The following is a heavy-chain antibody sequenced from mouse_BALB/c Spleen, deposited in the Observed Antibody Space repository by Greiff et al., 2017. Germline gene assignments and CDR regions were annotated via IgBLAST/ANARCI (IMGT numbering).Heavy chain of an antibody. D-gene: IGHD2-4*01. CDR2: IYPGSGST. V-gene: IGHV1-55*01. Sequence: VQLQQPGAELVKPGTSVKLSCKASGYNFTSYWINWVKLRPGQGLEWIGDIYPGSGSTNYNEKFKSKATLTVDTSSSTAYMQLSSLASEDSALYYCAREMITAMDYWGQGTSVTVSS. CDR1: GYNFTSYW. J-gene: IGHJ4*01. CDR3: AREMITAMDY.